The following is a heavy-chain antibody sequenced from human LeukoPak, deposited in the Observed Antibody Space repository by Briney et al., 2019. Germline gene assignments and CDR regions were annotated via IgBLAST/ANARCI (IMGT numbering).Heavy chain of an antibody. CDR2: FRYRGGYT. V-gene: IGHV3-23*01. Sequence: GGSLRLSCAASGFTFSSYAMSWVRQAPGKGLEWFSTFRYRGGYTDYADSVKGRFTISRDSSKTTLFLQMNTLRAEDTAVYYCARSPPTETAGYYLYFHLWGRGTLVTVSS. CDR3: ARSPPTETAGYYLYFHL. J-gene: IGHJ2*01. CDR1: GFTFSSYA. D-gene: IGHD4-17*01.